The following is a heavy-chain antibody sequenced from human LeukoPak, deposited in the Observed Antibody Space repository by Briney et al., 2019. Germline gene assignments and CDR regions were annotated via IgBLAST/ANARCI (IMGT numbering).Heavy chain of an antibody. CDR2: ITGSGATT. Sequence: PGGSLRLSCAASGFTFSGYAMSWVRQAPGKGLEWVSLITGSGATTYYADSVRGRFTVSRDNSKNTLYLQMNSLRAEDTAVYYCARASGWYGLWGQGTLVTVSS. CDR3: ARASGWYGL. CDR1: GFTFSGYA. V-gene: IGHV3-23*01. J-gene: IGHJ4*02. D-gene: IGHD6-13*01.